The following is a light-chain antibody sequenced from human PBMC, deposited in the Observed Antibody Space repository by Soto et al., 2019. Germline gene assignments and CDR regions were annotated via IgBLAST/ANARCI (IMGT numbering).Light chain of an antibody. CDR3: QPRINSIP. Sequence: GERVARWCRATQSVTSNLAWYPQKPGQAPRPLIYDASNRATGIPARFSGSGSGTAFTLTIICLEPEDFAAYYCQPRINSIPFCQG. CDR1: QSVTSN. CDR2: DAS. V-gene: IGKV3-11*01. J-gene: IGKJ5*01.